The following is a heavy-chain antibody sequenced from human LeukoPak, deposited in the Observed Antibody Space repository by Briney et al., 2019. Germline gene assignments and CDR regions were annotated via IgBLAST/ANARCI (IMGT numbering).Heavy chain of an antibody. CDR3: ARGAPGFWSGFPKIRFDY. D-gene: IGHD3-3*01. CDR2: IYTSGST. J-gene: IGHJ4*02. CDR1: GGSISSGTYY. V-gene: IGHV4-61*02. Sequence: PSETLSLTCTVSGGSISSGTYYWSWIRQPAGKGLEWIGRIYTSGSTNYNPSLKSRVTISIDTSKNQFSLKLSSVTAADTALYYCARGAPGFWSGFPKIRFDYWGQGILVTVSS.